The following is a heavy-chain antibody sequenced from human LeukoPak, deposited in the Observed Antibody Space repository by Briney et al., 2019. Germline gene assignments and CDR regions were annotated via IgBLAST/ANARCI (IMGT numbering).Heavy chain of an antibody. CDR3: AKVLSGAAGGEFDY. J-gene: IGHJ4*02. V-gene: IGHV3-23*01. CDR1: GFTFSSYS. D-gene: IGHD6-13*01. Sequence: GGSLRLSCAASGFTFSSYSMNWVRQAPGKGLEWVSAISGSGGTTNNADSVKGRFTISRDNAKNTLYLQMNSLRVEDTAVYYCAKVLSGAAGGEFDYWGQGTLVTVSS. CDR2: ISGSGGTT.